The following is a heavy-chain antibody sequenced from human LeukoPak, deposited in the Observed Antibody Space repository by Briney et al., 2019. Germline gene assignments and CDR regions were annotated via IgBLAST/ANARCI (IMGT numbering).Heavy chain of an antibody. CDR3: AKEISGSWTDKYFDY. CDR1: GFTFSNYA. Sequence: ETGGSLRLSCAASGFTFSNYAMGWVRQAPEKGLEWFSAISASAGNTYYADSVKGRFTISRDNSKNTLYLQMNSLRAEDTALYSCAKEISGSWTDKYFDYWGQGTLVTVSS. D-gene: IGHD1-26*01. CDR2: ISASAGNT. V-gene: IGHV3-23*01. J-gene: IGHJ4*02.